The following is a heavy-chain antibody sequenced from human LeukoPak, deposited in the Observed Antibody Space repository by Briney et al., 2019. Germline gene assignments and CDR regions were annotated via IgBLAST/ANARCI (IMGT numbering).Heavy chain of an antibody. CDR2: ISSSSSYI. J-gene: IGHJ4*02. CDR1: GFTFSSYS. D-gene: IGHD3-22*01. V-gene: IGHV3-21*01. Sequence: PGGSLRLSCAASGFTFSSYSMNWVRQAPGKGLEWVSSISSSSSYIYYADSVKGRFTISGDNAKNTLYLQMNSLRTEDTAVYYCARDHGSGYDPLYEYWGQGTLVTAS. CDR3: ARDHGSGYDPLYEY.